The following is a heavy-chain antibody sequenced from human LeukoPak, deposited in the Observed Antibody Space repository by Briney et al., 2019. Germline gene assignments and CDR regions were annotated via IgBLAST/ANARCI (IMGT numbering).Heavy chain of an antibody. CDR1: GFTFSSHW. Sequence: GGSLRLSCAASGFTFSSHWMHWVRQAPGKGLVWVSRINSDGSSISYADSVKGRFTISRDNAKNTLYLQMNSLRAEDTAVYYCARGIWNSGSYGPYYFDYWGQGTLVTVSS. CDR2: INSDGSSI. D-gene: IGHD6-19*01. CDR3: ARGIWNSGSYGPYYFDY. J-gene: IGHJ4*02. V-gene: IGHV3-74*01.